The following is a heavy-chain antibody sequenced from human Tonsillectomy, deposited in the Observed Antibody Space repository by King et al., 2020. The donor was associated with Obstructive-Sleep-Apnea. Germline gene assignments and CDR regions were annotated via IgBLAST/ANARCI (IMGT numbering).Heavy chain of an antibody. CDR3: ARHLISGSSPRFDY. J-gene: IGHJ4*02. D-gene: IGHD3-10*01. CDR2: IYPGDSDT. V-gene: IGHV5-51*01. CDR1: GYSFATYW. Sequence: VQLVESGAEVKKAGESLKISCKGSGYSFATYWIGWVRQRPGKGLEWMGIIYPGDSDTRYSPSFQGQVTISADKSISTAYPQWSSLKASDTAMYYCARHLISGSSPRFDYWGQGTLVTVSS.